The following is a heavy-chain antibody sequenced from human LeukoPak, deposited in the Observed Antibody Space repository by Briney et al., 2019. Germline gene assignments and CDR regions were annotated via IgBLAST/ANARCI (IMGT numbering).Heavy chain of an antibody. CDR1: GYSISSGYY. D-gene: IGHD6-19*01. J-gene: IGHJ4*02. Sequence: NASETLSLTCTVSGYSISSGYYWGWIRQPPGKRLEWVGSIHSSGNTYYNPTLKSRVTISVDTSKNQFSLNLTSVTAADAAVYYCARGAHSSSWSFPGIAVAGIDYWGQGTLVTVSS. V-gene: IGHV4-38-2*02. CDR2: IHSSGNT. CDR3: ARGAHSSSWSFPGIAVAGIDY.